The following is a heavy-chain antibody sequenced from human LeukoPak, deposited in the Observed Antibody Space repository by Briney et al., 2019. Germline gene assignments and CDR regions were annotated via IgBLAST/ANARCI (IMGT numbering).Heavy chain of an antibody. D-gene: IGHD3-10*01. CDR3: ARGSSGDYSVSGSAWFDP. CDR2: MNPNSGNT. CDR1: GYTFTNYD. Sequence: ASVKVSCKASGYTFTNYDINWVRLATGQGLGWMGWMNPNSGNTGYAQKFQGRVTMTRNTSVSTAYMDLSSLRSEDTAVYCCARGSSGDYSVSGSAWFDPWGQGTLVTVSS. V-gene: IGHV1-8*01. J-gene: IGHJ5*02.